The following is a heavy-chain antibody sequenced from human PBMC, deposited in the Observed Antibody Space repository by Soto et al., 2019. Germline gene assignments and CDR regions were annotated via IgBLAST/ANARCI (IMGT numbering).Heavy chain of an antibody. CDR3: AKVDSSRIYYYYYMDV. J-gene: IGHJ6*03. V-gene: IGHV3-23*01. D-gene: IGHD6-13*01. Sequence: GGSLRLSCAASGFTFSSYAMSWVRQAPGKGLEWVSAISGSGGSTYYADSVKGRFTISRDNSKNTLYLQMNSLRAEDTAVYYCAKVDSSRIYYYYYMDVWGKGTTVTVSS. CDR1: GFTFSSYA. CDR2: ISGSGGST.